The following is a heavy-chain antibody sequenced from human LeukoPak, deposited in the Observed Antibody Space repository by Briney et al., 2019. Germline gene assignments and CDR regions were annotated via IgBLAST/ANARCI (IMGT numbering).Heavy chain of an antibody. CDR3: ARDCGYQCLFDY. Sequence: ASVKVSCKASGYSFSNYGISWARQAPGQGLEWMGWISGYNGNTNYAQKFQGRVTMTTDTSTSTAYMELRSLRSDDTAVYYCARDCGYQCLFDYWGQGTLVTVSS. CDR1: GYSFSNYG. CDR2: ISGYNGNT. J-gene: IGHJ4*02. D-gene: IGHD5-12*01. V-gene: IGHV1-18*01.